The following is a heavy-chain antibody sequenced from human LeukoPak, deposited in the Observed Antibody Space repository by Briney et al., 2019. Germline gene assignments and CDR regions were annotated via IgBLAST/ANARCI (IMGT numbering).Heavy chain of an antibody. J-gene: IGHJ4*02. CDR1: GFTFSSYS. CDR3: ARGEYCTNGVCQDYYFDY. Sequence: GGSLRLSCAASGFTFSSYSMNWVRQAPGKGLECVSSISSSSSYIYYADSVKGRFTISRDNAKNSLYLQMNSLRAEDTAVYYCARGEYCTNGVCQDYYFDYWGQGTLVTVSS. CDR2: ISSSSSYI. D-gene: IGHD2-8*01. V-gene: IGHV3-21*01.